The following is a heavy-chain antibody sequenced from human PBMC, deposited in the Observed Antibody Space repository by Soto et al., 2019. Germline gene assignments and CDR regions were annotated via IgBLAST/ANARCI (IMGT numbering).Heavy chain of an antibody. Sequence: EVQLVDSGGGLVQPGGSQRLSCAASGFTFSSYWMSWVRQAPGKGLEWVANIKQDGSEKYYVDSVKGRFTISRDNAKNSLYLQMNSLRAEDTAVYYCARGPAFTYLHYYDYWGQGTLVTVSS. J-gene: IGHJ4*02. CDR2: IKQDGSEK. D-gene: IGHD3-10*01. CDR3: ARGPAFTYLHYYDY. CDR1: GFTFSSYW. V-gene: IGHV3-7*01.